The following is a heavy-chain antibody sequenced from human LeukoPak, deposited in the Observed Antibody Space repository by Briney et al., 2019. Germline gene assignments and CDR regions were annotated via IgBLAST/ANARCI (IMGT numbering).Heavy chain of an antibody. J-gene: IGHJ6*04. Sequence: SETLSLTCTVCGGSISSYYWSWIRQPAGKGLEWIGRIYTSGSTSYNPSLKSRVTMSVDTSKNQFSLKLSSVTAADTAVYYCARDHKGYCSSTSCYMMDVWGKGTTVTVSS. CDR3: ARDHKGYCSSTSCYMMDV. CDR1: GGSISSYY. D-gene: IGHD2-2*02. CDR2: IYTSGST. V-gene: IGHV4-4*07.